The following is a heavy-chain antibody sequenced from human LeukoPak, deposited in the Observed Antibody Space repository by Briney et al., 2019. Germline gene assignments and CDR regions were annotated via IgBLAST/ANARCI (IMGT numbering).Heavy chain of an antibody. V-gene: IGHV4-4*07. J-gene: IGHJ6*03. CDR3: ARVLRGYCSSTSCYDANYYYYYMDV. Sequence: SETLSLTCTVSGGSISSYYWSWIRQPAGKGPEWIGRIYTSGSTNYNPSLKSRVTMSVDTSKNQFSLKLSSVTAADTAVYYCARVLRGYCSSTSCYDANYYYYYMDVWGKGTTVTVSS. CDR2: IYTSGST. CDR1: GGSISSYY. D-gene: IGHD2-2*01.